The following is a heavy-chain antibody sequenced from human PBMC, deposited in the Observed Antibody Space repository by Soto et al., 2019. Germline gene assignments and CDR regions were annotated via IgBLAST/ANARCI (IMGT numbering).Heavy chain of an antibody. Sequence: WGSLRLSCAASGFTFSSYSMNWVRQAPGKGLEWVSSISSSSSYIYYADSVKGRFTISRDNAKNSLYLQMNSLRAEDTAVYYCARDWNSISNYYYGMDVWGQGTTVTVSS. V-gene: IGHV3-21*01. CDR2: ISSSSSYI. CDR3: ARDWNSISNYYYGMDV. D-gene: IGHD6-13*01. CDR1: GFTFSSYS. J-gene: IGHJ6*02.